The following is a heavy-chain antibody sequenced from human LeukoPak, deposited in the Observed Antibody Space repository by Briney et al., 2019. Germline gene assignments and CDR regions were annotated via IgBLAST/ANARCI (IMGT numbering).Heavy chain of an antibody. CDR1: GGSISSSSYY. CDR3: ARLGLVIAYYFDY. J-gene: IGHJ4*02. CDR2: IYYSGST. V-gene: IGHV4-39*01. D-gene: IGHD3-3*01. Sequence: PSETLSLTCTVSGGSISSSSYYWGWIRQPPGKGLEWIGSIYYSGSTYYNPSLKSRVTISVDTSKNQFSLKLSSVTAADTAVYYCARLGLVIAYYFDYWGQGTLVTVSS.